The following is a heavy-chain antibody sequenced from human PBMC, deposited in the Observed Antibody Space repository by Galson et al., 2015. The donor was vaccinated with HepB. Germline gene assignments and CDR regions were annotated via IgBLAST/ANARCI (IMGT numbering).Heavy chain of an antibody. J-gene: IGHJ5*02. CDR3: ARAPYSGSLSRYNWFDP. CDR2: ISAYNGNT. CDR1: GYTFTSYG. Sequence: SVKVSCKASGYTFTSYGISRVRQAPGQGLEWMRWISAYNGNTNYAQKLQGRVTMTTDTSTSTAYMELRSLRSDDAAVYYCARAPYSGSLSRYNWFDPWGQGTLVTVSS. V-gene: IGHV1-18*01. D-gene: IGHD1-26*01.